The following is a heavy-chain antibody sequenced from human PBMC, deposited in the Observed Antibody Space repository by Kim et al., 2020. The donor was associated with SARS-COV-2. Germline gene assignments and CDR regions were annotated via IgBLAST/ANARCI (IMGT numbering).Heavy chain of an antibody. J-gene: IGHJ5*02. CDR2: FDPEDGET. D-gene: IGHD1-26*01. CDR3: ATAAAVCGGATRCPRWFDP. V-gene: IGHV1-24*01. CDR1: GYTLTELS. Sequence: ASVKVSCKVSGYTLTELSMHWVRQAPGKGLEWMGGFDPEDGETIYAQKFQGRVTMTEDTSTDTAYMGLSSLRSEDTAVSYCATAAAVCGGATRCPRWFDPWGQGALVTVSS.